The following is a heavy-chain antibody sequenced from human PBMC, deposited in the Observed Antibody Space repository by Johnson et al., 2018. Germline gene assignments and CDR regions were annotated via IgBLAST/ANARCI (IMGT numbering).Heavy chain of an antibody. CDR1: GGTFSSYT. D-gene: IGHD2-2*01. V-gene: IGHV1-69*09. Sequence: VQLVETGAEVKKPGSSVKVSCKASGGTFSSYTISWVRQAPGQGLEWMGRIIPILGIANYAQKFRGRVTITADKSTSTAYMERGVLRSEDTAVYYCAKDGGPGGYCSSTSCYSYYYGMDVWGQGTTVTVSS. J-gene: IGHJ6*01. CDR3: AKDGGPGGYCSSTSCYSYYYGMDV. CDR2: IIPILGIA.